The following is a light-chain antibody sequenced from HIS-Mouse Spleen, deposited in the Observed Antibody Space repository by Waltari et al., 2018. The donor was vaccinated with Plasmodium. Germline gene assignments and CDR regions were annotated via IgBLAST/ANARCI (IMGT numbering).Light chain of an antibody. J-gene: IGKJ1*01. CDR2: GAS. Sequence: EIVLTQSPGTLSLSPGASATLSCRASQSVSSSYLAWYQQKPGQAPRLLIYGASSRATGIPDRFSGSGSGTDFTLTISRLEPEDFAVYYCQQYGSSGTFGQGTKVEIK. CDR1: QSVSSSY. CDR3: QQYGSSGT. V-gene: IGKV3-20*01.